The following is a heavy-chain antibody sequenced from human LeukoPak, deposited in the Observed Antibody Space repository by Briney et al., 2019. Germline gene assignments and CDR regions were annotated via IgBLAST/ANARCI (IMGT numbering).Heavy chain of an antibody. CDR1: GYTFTSYA. V-gene: IGHV1-3*01. D-gene: IGHD3-9*01. CDR2: INAGNGNT. Sequence: ASVKVSCKASGYTFTSYAMHWVRQAPGQRLEWMGWINAGNGNTKYSQKFQGRVTITRDTSASTAYMELSSLRSEDTAVYYCARDVGRYFDWLSNYYYYYGMDVWGQGTTVTVSS. CDR3: ARDVGRYFDWLSNYYYYYGMDV. J-gene: IGHJ6*02.